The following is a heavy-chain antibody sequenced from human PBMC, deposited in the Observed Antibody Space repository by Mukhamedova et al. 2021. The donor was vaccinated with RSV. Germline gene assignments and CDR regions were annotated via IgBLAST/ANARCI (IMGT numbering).Heavy chain of an antibody. J-gene: IGHJ4*02. Sequence: WVRQAPGKGLEWVSYIGSSGSTIYYADSVKGRFTISRDNAKNSLYLQMNSLRAEDTAVYYCATVRGWVATTDYLGQGTLVTVSS. D-gene: IGHD5-12*01. CDR3: ATVRGWVATTDY. CDR2: IGSSGSTI. V-gene: IGHV3-48*03.